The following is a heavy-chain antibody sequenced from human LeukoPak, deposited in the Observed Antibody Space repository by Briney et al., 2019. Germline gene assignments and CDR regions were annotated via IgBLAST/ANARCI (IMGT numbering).Heavy chain of an antibody. Sequence: PGGSLRLSCAASGFTFSSYAMSWVRQAPGKGLEWVATIEEDGSEKHYVDSVKGRFTISRDNAKNSLYLQMNSLRAEDTAVYYCARDWEVRGIIMDYWGQGTLVTVSS. D-gene: IGHD3-10*01. J-gene: IGHJ4*02. CDR3: ARDWEVRGIIMDY. CDR2: IEEDGSEK. V-gene: IGHV3-7*01. CDR1: GFTFSSYA.